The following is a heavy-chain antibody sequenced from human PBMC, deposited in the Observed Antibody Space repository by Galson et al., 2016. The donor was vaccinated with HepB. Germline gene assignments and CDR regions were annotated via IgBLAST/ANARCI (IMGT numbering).Heavy chain of an antibody. CDR3: TRRHSGSRTYYFDY. V-gene: IGHV3-49*03. CDR2: IRSKAFGGTT. J-gene: IGHJ4*02. D-gene: IGHD1-26*01. CDR1: GFTFGDYD. Sequence: CAASGFTFGDYDMIWFRQAPGKGLEWVGFIRSKAFGGTTEYAASVKGRFTISRDDSKSIAYLQMNSLKTENTAVYYSTRRHSGSRTYYFDYWGQGTLVTVSS.